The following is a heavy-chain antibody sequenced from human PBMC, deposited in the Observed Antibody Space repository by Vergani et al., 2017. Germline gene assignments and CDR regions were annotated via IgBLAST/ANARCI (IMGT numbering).Heavy chain of an antibody. Sequence: QVQLVESGGGLVKPGGSLRLSCAASGFTFSDYYMSWIRQAPGKGLEWVSYISSSGSTIYYADSVKGRFTISRENAKNSLYLQMNSLRAEDTAVYYCARAYCSSTSCHYANYYYYYYMDVWGKGTTVTVSS. J-gene: IGHJ6*03. CDR1: GFTFSDYY. CDR3: ARAYCSSTSCHYANYYYYYYMDV. V-gene: IGHV3-11*01. CDR2: ISSSGSTI. D-gene: IGHD2-2*01.